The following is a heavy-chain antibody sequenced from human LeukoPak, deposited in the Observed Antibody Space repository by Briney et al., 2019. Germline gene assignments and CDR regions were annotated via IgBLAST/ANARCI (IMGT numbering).Heavy chain of an antibody. D-gene: IGHD3-22*01. V-gene: IGHV1-2*02. CDR2: INPNSGGT. CDR3: ARAYYYDSSGYRRFDY. CDR1: GYTFTGYY. Sequence: ASVKVSCKASGYTFTGYYMHWVRQAPGQGLEWMGWINPNSGGTYYAQKFQGRVTMTRDTSISTAYMELSRLRSDDTAVYYCARAYYYDSSGYRRFDYWGQGTLVTVSS. J-gene: IGHJ4*02.